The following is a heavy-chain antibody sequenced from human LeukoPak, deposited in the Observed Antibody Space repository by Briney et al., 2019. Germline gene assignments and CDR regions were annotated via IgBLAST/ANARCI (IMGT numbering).Heavy chain of an antibody. CDR1: GGSISSYY. Sequence: SETLSLTCTVSGGSISSYYWSWIRQPPGKGLEWIGYIYYSGSTNYNPSLKGRVTISVDTSKNQFSLKLSSVTAADTAVYYCARGGILTGSIAFDIWGQGTMVTVSS. J-gene: IGHJ3*02. CDR3: ARGGILTGSIAFDI. D-gene: IGHD3-9*01. CDR2: IYYSGST. V-gene: IGHV4-59*01.